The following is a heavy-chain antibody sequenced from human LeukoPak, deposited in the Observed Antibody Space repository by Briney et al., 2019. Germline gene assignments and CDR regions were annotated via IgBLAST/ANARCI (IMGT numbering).Heavy chain of an antibody. D-gene: IGHD3-10*02. CDR3: AELGITMIGGV. Sequence: GGSLRLSCAASGFTFSSYAMSWVRQAPGRGLEWVSGISPSGGSTVYADSVKGRFTISRDNFRNTVFLQMNSLRAEDTAVYYCAELGITMIGGVWGKGTTVTISS. V-gene: IGHV3-23*01. CDR1: GFTFSSYA. J-gene: IGHJ6*04. CDR2: ISPSGGST.